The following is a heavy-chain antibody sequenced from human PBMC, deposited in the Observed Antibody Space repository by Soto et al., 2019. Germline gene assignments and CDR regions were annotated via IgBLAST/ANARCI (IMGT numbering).Heavy chain of an antibody. V-gene: IGHV4-39*01. Sequence: SPTLSLTCTVSGGSISSSSYYWGWIRQPPGKGLEWIGSIYYSGSTYYNPSLKSRVTISVDTSKNQFSLKLSSVTAADTAVYYCARHMEAFSGSYYGPPYFDYWGQGTLVTVSS. J-gene: IGHJ4*02. CDR1: GGSISSSSYY. CDR2: IYYSGST. D-gene: IGHD1-26*01. CDR3: ARHMEAFSGSYYGPPYFDY.